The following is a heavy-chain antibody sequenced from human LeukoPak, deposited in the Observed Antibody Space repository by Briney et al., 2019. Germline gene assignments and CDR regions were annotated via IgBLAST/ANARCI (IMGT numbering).Heavy chain of an antibody. CDR2: IYHSGST. V-gene: IGHV4-38-2*01. CDR1: GYSISSGYY. J-gene: IGHJ1*01. D-gene: IGHD2-2*02. CDR3: ARVVPAAIKAEYFQH. Sequence: PSETLSLTCAVSGYSISSGYYWGWIRQPPGKGLEWIGSIYHSGSTYYNPSLKSRVTISVDTSKNQFSLKLGSVTAADTAVYYCARVVPAAIKAEYFQHWGQGTLVTVSS.